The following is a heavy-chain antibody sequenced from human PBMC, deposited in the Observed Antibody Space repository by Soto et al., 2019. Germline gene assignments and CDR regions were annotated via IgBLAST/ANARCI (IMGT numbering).Heavy chain of an antibody. Sequence: SLRLSCAASGFTFSSYAMHWVRQAPGKGLEWVAVISYDGSNKYYAASVKGRFTISRDNSKNTLYLQMNSLRAEDTAVYYCARPIAVAGTGFGYWGQGTLVTVSS. CDR1: GFTFSSYA. CDR3: ARPIAVAGTGFGY. J-gene: IGHJ4*02. V-gene: IGHV3-30-3*01. D-gene: IGHD6-19*01. CDR2: ISYDGSNK.